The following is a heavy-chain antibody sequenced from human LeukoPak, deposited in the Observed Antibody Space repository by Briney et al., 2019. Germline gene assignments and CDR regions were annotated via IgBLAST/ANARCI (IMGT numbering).Heavy chain of an antibody. CDR1: GFTFSSYG. D-gene: IGHD1-26*01. Sequence: GGSLRLSCAASGFTFSSYGMSWVRQAPGKGLEWVSAISGSGGSTYYADSVKGRFTISRGNSKNTLYLQMNSLRAEDTAVYYCASWEASTNYWGQGTLVTVSS. CDR2: ISGSGGST. CDR3: ASWEASTNY. J-gene: IGHJ4*02. V-gene: IGHV3-23*01.